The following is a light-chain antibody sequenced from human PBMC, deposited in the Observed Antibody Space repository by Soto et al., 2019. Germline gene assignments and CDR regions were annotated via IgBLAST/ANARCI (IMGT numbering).Light chain of an antibody. Sequence: EIVLTQSPCTLSLSPGERATLSCRASQSVSSSYLAWYQQKPGQAPRLLIYGASSRATGIPDRFSGSGSGTDFTLTISRLEPEYFAVYYCQQYGSSGWTFGQGTKVEIK. CDR1: QSVSSSY. CDR3: QQYGSSGWT. CDR2: GAS. J-gene: IGKJ1*01. V-gene: IGKV3-20*01.